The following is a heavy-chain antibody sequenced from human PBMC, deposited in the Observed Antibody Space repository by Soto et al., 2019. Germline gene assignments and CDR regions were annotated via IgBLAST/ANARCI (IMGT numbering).Heavy chain of an antibody. J-gene: IGHJ6*03. CDR3: ARAMRPTVTHDDYYYYYMDV. D-gene: IGHD4-17*01. CDR1: GYTFTGYY. Sequence: ASVKVSCKASGYTFTGYYMHWVRQAPGQGLEWMGWINPNSGGTNYAQKFQGWVTMTRDTSISTAYMELSRLRSDDTAVYYCARAMRPTVTHDDYYYYYMDVWGKGTAVTVSS. V-gene: IGHV1-2*04. CDR2: INPNSGGT.